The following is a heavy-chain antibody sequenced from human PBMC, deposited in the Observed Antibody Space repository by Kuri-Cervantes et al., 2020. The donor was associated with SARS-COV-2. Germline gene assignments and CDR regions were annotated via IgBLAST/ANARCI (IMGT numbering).Heavy chain of an antibody. CDR2: ISYDGSNK. CDR3: ARERGPHSYGMYYFDY. J-gene: IGHJ4*02. Sequence: GESLKISCAASGFTFSSYAMHWVRQAPGKGLEWVAVISYDGSNKYYADSVKGRFTISRDNSKNTLYLQMNGLRSDDTAVYYCARERGPHSYGMYYFDYWGQGTLVTVSS. D-gene: IGHD5-18*01. V-gene: IGHV3-30*04. CDR1: GFTFSSYA.